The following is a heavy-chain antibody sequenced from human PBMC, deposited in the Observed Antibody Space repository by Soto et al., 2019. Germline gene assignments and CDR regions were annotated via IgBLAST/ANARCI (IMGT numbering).Heavy chain of an antibody. J-gene: IGHJ4*02. D-gene: IGHD3-10*01. CDR3: ARPGYYGSGREANFDY. CDR1: GYSFTSYW. Sequence: GESLKISCKGSGYSFTSYWIGGVRQMPGKGLEWMGIIYPGDSDTRYSPSFQGQVTISADKSISTAYLQWSSLKASDTAMYYCARPGYYGSGREANFDYWRQATLVTSPQ. V-gene: IGHV5-51*01. CDR2: IYPGDSDT.